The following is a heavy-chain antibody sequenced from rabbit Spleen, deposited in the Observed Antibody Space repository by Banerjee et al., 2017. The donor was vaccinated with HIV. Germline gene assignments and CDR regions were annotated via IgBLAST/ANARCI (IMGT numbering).Heavy chain of an antibody. D-gene: IGHD6-1*01. Sequence: QSLEESGGDLVKPEGSLTLTCTASGFSFSSSYYMCWVRQAPGKGLECIACIYADRSGSTYYANWAKGRFTISRTSSTTVTLEMTSLTAADTATYFCARNGGMLNYELWGPGTLVTVS. J-gene: IGHJ4*01. CDR1: GFSFSSSYY. V-gene: IGHV1S40*01. CDR3: ARNGGMLNYEL. CDR2: IYADRSGST.